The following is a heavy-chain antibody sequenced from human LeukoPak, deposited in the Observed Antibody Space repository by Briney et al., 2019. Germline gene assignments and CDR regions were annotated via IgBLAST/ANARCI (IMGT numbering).Heavy chain of an antibody. J-gene: IGHJ3*02. CDR3: ARDGVAHAFDI. CDR1: GFSFSSYA. V-gene: IGHV3-30-3*01. CDR2: MSYDGSNK. D-gene: IGHD3-3*01. Sequence: GGSLRLSCAASGFSFSSYAMHWVRQAPGKGLEWVAFMSYDGSNKYYADSVKGRFTISRDNSKNTLYLQMNRLRVEDTAVYYSARDGVAHAFDIWGQGTMVTVSS.